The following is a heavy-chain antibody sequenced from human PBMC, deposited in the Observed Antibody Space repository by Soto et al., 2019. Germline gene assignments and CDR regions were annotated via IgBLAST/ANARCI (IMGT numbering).Heavy chain of an antibody. CDR2: MNPNSGNT. D-gene: IGHD1-26*01. CDR3: ARGIVGATGVDY. V-gene: IGHV1-8*01. CDR1: GYTFTSYD. Sequence: QVQLVQSGAEVKKPGASVKVSCKAPGYTFTSYDINWVRQATGQGLEWMGWMNPNSGNTGYAQKFQGRVIMTRNTSISAAYMELSSLRYEDTAVYYCARGIVGATGVDYWGQGTLVTVSS. J-gene: IGHJ4*02.